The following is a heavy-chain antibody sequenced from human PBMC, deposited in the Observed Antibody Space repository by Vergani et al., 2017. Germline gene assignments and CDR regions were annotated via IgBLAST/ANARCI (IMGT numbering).Heavy chain of an antibody. CDR2: IYYSGST. J-gene: IGHJ4*02. CDR3: ARGDIVVVPAAIDY. Sequence: QVQLQESGPGLVKPSQTLSLTCTVSGGSISSGGYYWSWIRQHPGKGLEWIGYIYYSGSTYYNPSLKSLVTISVDTSKNQFSLKLRSVTAADTAVYYCARGDIVVVPAAIDYWGQGTLVTVSS. D-gene: IGHD2-2*01. CDR1: GGSISSGGYY. V-gene: IGHV4-31*01.